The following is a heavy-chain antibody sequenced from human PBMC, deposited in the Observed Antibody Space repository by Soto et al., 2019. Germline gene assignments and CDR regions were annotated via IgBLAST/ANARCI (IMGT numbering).Heavy chain of an antibody. Sequence: SETLSLTCAVYGGSFSGYYWSWIRQPPGKGLEWIGETNDRGNTKYTQSVESRVTISLDTSNNQLSLKVTSVTAADTAVYYCARAARRRTLGMKGYYLDSWGPGTLVTVSS. CDR2: TNDRGNT. CDR3: ARAARRRTLGMKGYYLDS. V-gene: IGHV4-34*01. CDR1: GGSFSGYY. D-gene: IGHD2-15*01. J-gene: IGHJ4*02.